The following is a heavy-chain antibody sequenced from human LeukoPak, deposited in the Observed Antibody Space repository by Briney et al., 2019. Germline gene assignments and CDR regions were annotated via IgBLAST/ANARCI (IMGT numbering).Heavy chain of an antibody. CDR1: GGSINSYY. CDR3: ARQPGRTAAFDI. J-gene: IGHJ3*02. Sequence: SETLSLTCTVSGGSINSYYWSWIRQPPGKGLEWIGYIYYTGGETNYNPSLKSRLTISVDTSKNQFSLMLTSVTAADTAVYYCARQPGRTAAFDIWAQGTMVTVSS. CDR2: IYYTGGET. V-gene: IGHV4-59*08. D-gene: IGHD1/OR15-1a*01.